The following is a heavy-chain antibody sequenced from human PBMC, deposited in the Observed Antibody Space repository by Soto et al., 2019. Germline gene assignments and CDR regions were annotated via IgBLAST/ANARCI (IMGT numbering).Heavy chain of an antibody. Sequence: GSLRLSCAASGFTFSSYGMHWVRQAPGKGLEWVAVISYDGSNKYYADSVKGRFTISRDNSKNTLYLQMNSLRAEDTAVYYCAKDRLRQWLAIDYWGQGTLVTVSS. CDR3: AKDRLRQWLAIDY. J-gene: IGHJ4*02. CDR2: ISYDGSNK. V-gene: IGHV3-30*18. CDR1: GFTFSSYG. D-gene: IGHD6-19*01.